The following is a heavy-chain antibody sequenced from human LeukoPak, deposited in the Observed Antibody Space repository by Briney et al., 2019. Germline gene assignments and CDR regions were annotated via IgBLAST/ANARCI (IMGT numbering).Heavy chain of an antibody. CDR2: IYTSGST. J-gene: IGHJ6*03. V-gene: IGHV4-61*02. Sequence: SETLSLTCTVSGGSISSGSYYWSWIRQPAGKGLEWIGRIYTSGSTNYNPSLKSRVTISVDTSKNQFSLKLSSVTAADTAVYYCARDRSTVTTYYYDMDVWGKGTTVTVSS. CDR1: GGSISSGSYY. D-gene: IGHD4-17*01. CDR3: ARDRSTVTTYYYDMDV.